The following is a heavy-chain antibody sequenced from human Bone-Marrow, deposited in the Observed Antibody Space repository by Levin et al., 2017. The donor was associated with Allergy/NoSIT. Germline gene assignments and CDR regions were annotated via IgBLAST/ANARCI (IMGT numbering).Heavy chain of an antibody. Sequence: ASVKVSCKASGSTFTTFGFIWVRQAPGQGLEWMGGIIPFFGTPDYAQQSEGRVTITADKSTTTAHMELNSLTTEDTAVYYCARERASYGSRVYRASVHWGQGTLVTVSS. CDR3: ARERASYGSRVYRASVH. CDR2: IIPFFGTP. V-gene: IGHV1-69*06. J-gene: IGHJ4*02. D-gene: IGHD3-10*01. CDR1: GSTFTTFG.